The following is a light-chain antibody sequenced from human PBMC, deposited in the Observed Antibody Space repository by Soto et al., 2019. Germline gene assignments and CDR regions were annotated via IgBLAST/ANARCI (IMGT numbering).Light chain of an antibody. Sequence: DIQMTQSPSTLSASVGDRVTITCRASQSISSWLAWYQQKPGKAPKLLIYKASSLESGVPSRFSGSGSGTDFTLTISRLEPEDFALFYCQYHGSSPITFGQGTRLEIK. J-gene: IGKJ5*01. CDR2: KAS. V-gene: IGKV1-5*03. CDR3: QYHGSSPIT. CDR1: QSISSW.